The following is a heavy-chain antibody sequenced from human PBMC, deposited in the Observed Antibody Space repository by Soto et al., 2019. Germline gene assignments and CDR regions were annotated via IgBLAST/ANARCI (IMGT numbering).Heavy chain of an antibody. J-gene: IGHJ5*02. CDR2: VKSKTDGGTT. CDR1: GFTFSIYW. CDR3: TTDMPLNWNDDKDSFENWFDP. D-gene: IGHD1-20*01. V-gene: IGHV3-15*01. Sequence: GGSLRLSCAASGFTFSIYWMSWVRQAPGKGLEWVGRVKSKTDGGTTDYAAPVKGRFTISRDDSKNTLYLQMNSLKTEDTAVYYCTTDMPLNWNDDKDSFENWFDPWGQGTLVTVS.